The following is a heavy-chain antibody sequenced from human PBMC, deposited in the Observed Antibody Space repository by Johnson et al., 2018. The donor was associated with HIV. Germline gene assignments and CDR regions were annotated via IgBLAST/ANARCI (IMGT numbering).Heavy chain of an antibody. CDR3: ARVGVYSIAAPSDAFDI. V-gene: IGHV3-30-3*01. CDR1: GFTFSSYA. CDR2: ISYDGSNK. D-gene: IGHD6-6*01. J-gene: IGHJ3*02. Sequence: QVQLVESGGGVVQPGRSLRLSCVASGFTFSSYAMHWVRQAPGKGLEWVAVISYDGSNKYYADSVKGRFTISRDNSKNTLYLQMYSLRAEDTAVYYCARVGVYSIAAPSDAFDIWGQGTMVTVS.